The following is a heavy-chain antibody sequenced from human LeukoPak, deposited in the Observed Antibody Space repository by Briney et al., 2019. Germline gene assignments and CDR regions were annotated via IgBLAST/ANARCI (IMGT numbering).Heavy chain of an antibody. D-gene: IGHD3-10*01. CDR3: ARDFVMVRGGGAFDI. J-gene: IGHJ3*02. V-gene: IGHV3-21*04. Sequence: PGGSLRLSCAASGFTFSSYSMNWVRQAPGKGLEWVSSISSSSSYIYYADSVRGRFTISRDNAKNSLYLQMNSLRAEDTALYYCARDFVMVRGGGAFDIWGQGTMVTVSS. CDR1: GFTFSSYS. CDR2: ISSSSSYI.